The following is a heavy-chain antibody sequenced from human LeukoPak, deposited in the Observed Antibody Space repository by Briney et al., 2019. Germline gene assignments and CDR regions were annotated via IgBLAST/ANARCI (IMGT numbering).Heavy chain of an antibody. D-gene: IGHD2-2*01. J-gene: IGHJ6*03. V-gene: IGHV4-4*07. Sequence: SETLSLTCTVSGGSIGSYYWSWIRQPAGKGLEWIGRIYTSGSTNYNPSLKSRVTMSVDTSKNQFSLKLSSVTAADTAVYYCARGLVVVPAAMGLHYYYYMDVWGKGTTVTVSS. CDR1: GGSIGSYY. CDR2: IYTSGST. CDR3: ARGLVVVPAAMGLHYYYYMDV.